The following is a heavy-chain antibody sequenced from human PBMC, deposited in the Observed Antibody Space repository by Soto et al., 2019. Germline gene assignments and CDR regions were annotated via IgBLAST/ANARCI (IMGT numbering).Heavy chain of an antibody. CDR1: GFTFSSYA. Sequence: PGGSLRLSCAASGFTFSSYAMSWVRQAPGKGLEWVSAISGSGGSTYYADSVKGRFTISRDNSKNTLYLQMNSLRAEDTAVYYCAKSGEQWLVLYGMDVWGQGTTVTVSS. CDR2: ISGSGGST. D-gene: IGHD6-19*01. V-gene: IGHV3-23*01. J-gene: IGHJ6*02. CDR3: AKSGEQWLVLYGMDV.